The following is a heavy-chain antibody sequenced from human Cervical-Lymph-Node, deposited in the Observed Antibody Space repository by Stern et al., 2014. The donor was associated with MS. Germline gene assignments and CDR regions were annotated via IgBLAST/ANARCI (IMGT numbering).Heavy chain of an antibody. CDR3: ARVNRVVVATHYYYGMDV. CDR2: IQYNGNA. Sequence: VQLVESGPGLVKPSEALALTCSVSGGSISRYYWRWIRQPPGKGLEWIGYIQYNGNADYNSSLKRRVTISVDTSKNQLSLKLSSVTAADTAVYYCARVNRVVVATHYYYGMDVWGQGTTVTVSS. D-gene: IGHD2-21*01. V-gene: IGHV4-59*01. CDR1: GGSISRYY. J-gene: IGHJ6*02.